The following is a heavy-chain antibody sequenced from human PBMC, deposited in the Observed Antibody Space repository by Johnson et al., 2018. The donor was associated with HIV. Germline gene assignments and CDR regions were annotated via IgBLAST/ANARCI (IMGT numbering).Heavy chain of an antibody. CDR3: KFGDHDAFYI. D-gene: IGHD3-10*01. CDR1: GFTFSSYG. CDR2: IRYDGSNK. Sequence: VQLVESGGGVVQPGRSLRLSCAASGFTFSSYGMHWVRQAPGKGLEWVAFIRYDGSNKCYGDAVKGRFTISRDNSKNTLYLQLNSLRAKYKAVYYCKFGDHDAFYIWGQGTMVTVSS. V-gene: IGHV3-30*02. J-gene: IGHJ3*02.